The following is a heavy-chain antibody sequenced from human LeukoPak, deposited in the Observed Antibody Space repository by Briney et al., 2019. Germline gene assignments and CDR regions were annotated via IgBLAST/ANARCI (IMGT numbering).Heavy chain of an antibody. D-gene: IGHD5-18*01. CDR2: ISYDGSNK. J-gene: IGHJ4*02. Sequence: GRSLRLSCAASGFTFSSYAMHWVRQAPGKGLEWVAVISYDGSNKYYADSVKGRFTISRDNSKDTLYLQMNSLRAEDTAVYYCAKGGVTGYWGQGTLVTVSS. CDR1: GFTFSSYA. CDR3: AKGGVTGY. V-gene: IGHV3-30-3*01.